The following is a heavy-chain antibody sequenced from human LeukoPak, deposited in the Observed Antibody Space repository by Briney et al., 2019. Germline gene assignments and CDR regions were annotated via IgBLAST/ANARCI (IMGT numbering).Heavy chain of an antibody. CDR1: GGSFSGYY. Sequence: SETLSLTCAVYGGSFSGYYWSWIRQPPGKGLEWIGEINHSGSTNYNPSLKSRVTISVDTSKNQFSLKLSSVTAADTAVYYCARDHPGADYGGPGVMDYWGQGTLVTVSS. J-gene: IGHJ4*02. CDR2: INHSGST. CDR3: ARDHPGADYGGPGVMDY. D-gene: IGHD4-23*01. V-gene: IGHV4-34*01.